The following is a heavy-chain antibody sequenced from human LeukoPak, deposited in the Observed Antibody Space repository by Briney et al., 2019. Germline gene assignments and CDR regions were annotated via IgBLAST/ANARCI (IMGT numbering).Heavy chain of an antibody. CDR1: GFTFDDYA. J-gene: IGHJ4*02. V-gene: IGHV3-9*01. Sequence: PGRSLRLSCAASGFTFDDYAMHWVRQAPGKGLEWVSGISWNSGSIGYADSVKGRFTISRDNAKNSLYLQMNSLRAEDTALYYCAKESIAAAGTFDYRGQGTLVTVSS. CDR3: AKESIAAAGTFDY. D-gene: IGHD6-13*01. CDR2: ISWNSGSI.